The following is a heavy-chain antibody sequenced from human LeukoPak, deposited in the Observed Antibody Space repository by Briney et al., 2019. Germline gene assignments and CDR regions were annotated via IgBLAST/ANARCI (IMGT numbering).Heavy chain of an antibody. CDR1: GDSISSGDYH. V-gene: IGHV4-30-4*01. CDR2: IYYSGST. J-gene: IGHJ4*02. CDR3: ARFDGSGSYYNY. D-gene: IGHD3-10*01. Sequence: SQTLSLTCTVSGDSISSGDYHWSWIRQPPGKGLEWIGYIYYSGSTYYNPSLKSRVTISVDTSKNQFSLKLSSVTAADTAVYYCARFDGSGSYYNYWGQGTLVTVSS.